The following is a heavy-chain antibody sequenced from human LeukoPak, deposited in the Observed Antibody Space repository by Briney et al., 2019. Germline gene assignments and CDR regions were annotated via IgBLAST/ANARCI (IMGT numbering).Heavy chain of an antibody. CDR3: ARDSPRPPTYYYDSSDF. CDR2: LSGNGRNT. V-gene: IGHV3-23*01. Sequence: PGGSLRLSCAASGFAFRTYAMSWVPQAPGKGLEWVSALSGNGRNTYYADYVKGRFTITRDNSKNTLYLQMNSLRVEDTAVYYCARDSPRPPTYYYDSSDFWGQGTLVTVSS. J-gene: IGHJ4*02. D-gene: IGHD3-22*01. CDR1: GFAFRTYA.